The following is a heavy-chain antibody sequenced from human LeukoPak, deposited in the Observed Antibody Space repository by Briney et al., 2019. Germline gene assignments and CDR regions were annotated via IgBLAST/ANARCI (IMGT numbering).Heavy chain of an antibody. Sequence: SGGSPRLSCAASGFTFSDHYMDWVRQAPGKGLEWVGRTRNKANSYTTEYAASVKGRFTISRDDSKNSLYLQMNSLKTEDTAVYYCARDVDYGDYQDWGQGTLVTVSS. V-gene: IGHV3-72*01. CDR2: TRNKANSYTT. CDR1: GFTFSDHY. D-gene: IGHD4-17*01. CDR3: ARDVDYGDYQD. J-gene: IGHJ1*01.